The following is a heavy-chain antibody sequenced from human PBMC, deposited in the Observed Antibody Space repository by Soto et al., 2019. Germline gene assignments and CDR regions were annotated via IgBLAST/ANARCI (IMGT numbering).Heavy chain of an antibody. V-gene: IGHV4-59*01. CDR1: GGSISGYY. CDR3: ASVVCSGGSCSWFDP. D-gene: IGHD2-15*01. CDR2: ISYSGST. J-gene: IGHJ5*02. Sequence: QVQLQESGPGLVKPSETLSLTCTVSGGSISGYYWSWIRQPPGKGLEWIGYISYSGSTNYNPSLKSRVTISVDTSKNQFSLKLSSVTAADTAVYYCASVVCSGGSCSWFDPWGQGTLVTVSS.